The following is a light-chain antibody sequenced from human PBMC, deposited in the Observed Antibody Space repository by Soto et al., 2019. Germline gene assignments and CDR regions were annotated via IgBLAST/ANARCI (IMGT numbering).Light chain of an antibody. V-gene: IGLV2-8*01. CDR1: SSDVGGNKY. Sequence: QSALTQPPSASGSPGQSVSISCTGTSSDVGGNKYVSWYQQHPGKAPKLMIYEVSKRPSGVPDRFSGSKSGNTASLTISGLQTEDEADYYCSSYTTSTTRIIFGGGTKLTVL. CDR2: EVS. CDR3: SSYTTSTTRII. J-gene: IGLJ2*01.